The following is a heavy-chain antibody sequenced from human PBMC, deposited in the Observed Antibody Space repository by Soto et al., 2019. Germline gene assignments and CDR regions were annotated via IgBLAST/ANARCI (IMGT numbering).Heavy chain of an antibody. CDR3: ARDSNDAFDI. CDR2: IYYSGST. CDR1: GGSVSSGSYY. Sequence: QVQLQESGPGLVKPSETLSLTCTVSGGSVSSGSYYWSWIRQPPGKGLEWIGYIYYSGSTNYNPSLKSRATIPVDTAQNQFSLKLSSVTAADTAVYYCARDSNDAFDIWGQGTMVTVSS. V-gene: IGHV4-61*01. J-gene: IGHJ3*02.